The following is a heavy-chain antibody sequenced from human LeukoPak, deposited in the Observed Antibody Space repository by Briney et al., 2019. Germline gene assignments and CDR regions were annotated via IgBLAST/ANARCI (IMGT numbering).Heavy chain of an antibody. CDR2: IIVIFGTA. V-gene: IGHV1-69*13. CDR1: GGTFRSYT. Sequence: PVKVSCRASGGTFRSYTISWVRQAPGQGLEWMGGIIVIFGTANYAQKFQGRVTITADESTSTAYMELSSLRSEDTAVYYCARGPGRGFDIWGQGTMDTVSS. J-gene: IGHJ3*02. CDR3: ARGPGRGFDI.